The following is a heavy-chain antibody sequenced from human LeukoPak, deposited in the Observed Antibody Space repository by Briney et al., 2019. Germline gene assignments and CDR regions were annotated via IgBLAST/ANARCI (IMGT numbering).Heavy chain of an antibody. CDR1: GFTFSSYA. Sequence: GGSLRLSCVVSGFTFSSYAMHWVRQAPGKGLEWVAVISYDGNNKYYADSVKGRFTISRDNSNNTLYLQMNSLRAEDTAVYYCARVVSSCYFDYWGQGTLVTVSS. CDR2: ISYDGNNK. CDR3: ARVVSSCYFDY. J-gene: IGHJ4*02. V-gene: IGHV3-30-3*01. D-gene: IGHD6-13*01.